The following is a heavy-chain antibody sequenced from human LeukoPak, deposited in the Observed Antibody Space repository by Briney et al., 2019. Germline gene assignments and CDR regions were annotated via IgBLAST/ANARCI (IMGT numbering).Heavy chain of an antibody. Sequence: GGSLRLSCAASRFTFSNYWMSWVRQPPGKGLVWVSRINGDGSTTSNADSVKGRFTISRDNAKNTLYLQMNSLRAEDTAVYYCARDLGYYDSSGYTYYSYGMDVWGQGTTVTVSS. V-gene: IGHV3-74*01. CDR2: INGDGSTT. CDR3: ARDLGYYDSSGYTYYSYGMDV. J-gene: IGHJ6*02. CDR1: RFTFSNYW. D-gene: IGHD3-22*01.